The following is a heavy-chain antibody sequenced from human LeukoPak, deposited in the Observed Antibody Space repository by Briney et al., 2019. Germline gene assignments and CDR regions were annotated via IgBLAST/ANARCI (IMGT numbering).Heavy chain of an antibody. D-gene: IGHD6-13*01. J-gene: IGHJ6*03. CDR2: MNPNSGNT. CDR3: ARGGKQQLVFYYYYYMDV. Sequence: GASVKVSCKASGYTFTSYDINWVRQATGQGLEWMGWMNPNSGNTGYAQKFQGRVTMTRNTSISTAYMELSSLRSEDTAVYYCARGGKQQLVFYYYYYMDVWGKGTTVTVSS. V-gene: IGHV1-8*01. CDR1: GYTFTSYD.